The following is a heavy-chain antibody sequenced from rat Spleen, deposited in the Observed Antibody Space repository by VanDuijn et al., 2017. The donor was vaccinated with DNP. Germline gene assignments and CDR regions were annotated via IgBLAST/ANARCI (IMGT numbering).Heavy chain of an antibody. CDR1: RFTFSDYY. CDR2: ISDDSGTT. J-gene: IGHJ3*01. Sequence: EVQLVESGGGLVQPGRSLKLSCAASRFTFSDYYMAWVRQDPTKGLEWVASISDDSGTTYYRDSVKGRFTISRGNAKSSLYLQMDSLRAEDTATYYCTTASTEGFAYWGQGTLVTVSS. V-gene: IGHV5-20*01. D-gene: IGHD1-11*01. CDR3: TTASTEGFAY.